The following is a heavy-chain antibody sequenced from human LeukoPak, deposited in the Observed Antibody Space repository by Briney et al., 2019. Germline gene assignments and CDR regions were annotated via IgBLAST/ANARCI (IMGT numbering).Heavy chain of an antibody. CDR1: GFNFSNYG. V-gene: IGHV3-33*01. J-gene: IGHJ4*02. D-gene: IGHD3-10*01. CDR3: ARDSGFGELVTYYFDY. Sequence: GGSLRLYCAASGFNFSNYGMHWVRQVPGTGLEWVAVIWYDGNTKYYANYVKGRFTVSRDNSKNTLYLQMNILRPEDTAIYYCARDSGFGELVTYYFDYWGQGTLVTVSS. CDR2: IWYDGNTK.